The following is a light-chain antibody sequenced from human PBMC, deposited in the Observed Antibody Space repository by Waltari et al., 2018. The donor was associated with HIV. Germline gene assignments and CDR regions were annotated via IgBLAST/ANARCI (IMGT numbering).Light chain of an antibody. Sequence: EIQMTQSPSSLSASVGDRVTITCRASRFISTFLNWYQQKPGKAPKLLIYSASSLQSWVPSRFSGSGSGTDFTLTISSLQPEDSASYFCQQSYIAYTFGQGTKLEI. V-gene: IGKV1-39*01. CDR1: RFISTF. CDR3: QQSYIAYT. J-gene: IGKJ2*01. CDR2: SAS.